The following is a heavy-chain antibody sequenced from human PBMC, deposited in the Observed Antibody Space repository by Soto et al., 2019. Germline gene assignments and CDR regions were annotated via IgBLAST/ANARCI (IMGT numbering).Heavy chain of an antibody. CDR3: ARHRLLTPPVY. CDR2: IYYSGTT. J-gene: IGHJ4*02. D-gene: IGHD1-26*01. Sequence: SETLSLTCTVSGGSISSNNYYWGWIRQPPRKGLEWIGSIYYSGTTYYNPTLKNRLTISVDTSKNQFSLKLSSGTAADTAVYYCARHRLLTPPVYWGQGTLVTVSS. CDR1: GGSISSNNYY. V-gene: IGHV4-39*01.